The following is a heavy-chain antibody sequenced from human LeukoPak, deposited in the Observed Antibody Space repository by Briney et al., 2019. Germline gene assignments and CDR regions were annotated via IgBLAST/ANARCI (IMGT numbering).Heavy chain of an antibody. D-gene: IGHD3-3*01. CDR1: GFTFSSFA. J-gene: IGHJ5*01. Sequence: GGSLRLSCAASGFTFSSFAMSWVRQAPGKGLEWVSGISASGDRTYYADSAKGRFTISRDNSRNTLYLQMNSLRAGDTAVYYCARDRSVFDWLSSWGQGTLVTVSS. CDR2: ISASGDRT. V-gene: IGHV3-23*01. CDR3: ARDRSVFDWLSS.